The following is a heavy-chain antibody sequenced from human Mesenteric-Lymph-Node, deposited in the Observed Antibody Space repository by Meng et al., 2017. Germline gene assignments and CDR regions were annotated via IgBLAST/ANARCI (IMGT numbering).Heavy chain of an antibody. CDR1: GGSINSGDYY. J-gene: IGHJ2*01. CDR3: ARGQKGYFDL. CDR2: IYYTGST. V-gene: IGHV4-30-4*01. Sequence: QVRLQVSGPGLVKPSQTLSLTCTVSGGSINSGDYYWSWIRQPPGKGLEWIGYIYYTGSTYYNPSLKSRVTISMDTSKNQFSLRLSSVTAADTAVYYCARGQKGYFDLWGRGTLVTVSS.